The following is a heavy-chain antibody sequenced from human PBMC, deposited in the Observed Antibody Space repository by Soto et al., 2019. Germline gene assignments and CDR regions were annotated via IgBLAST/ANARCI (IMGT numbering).Heavy chain of an antibody. CDR1: DFTFSTYG. D-gene: IGHD6-13*01. CDR2: IWYDESNK. J-gene: IGHJ6*03. Sequence: GGSLRLSCAASDFTFSTYGMHWVRQAPGKGLEWVEVIWYDESNKYYADSVKGRFTISRYNSKNTLFLQMNSLRAEDTAVYYCARDGEHSSTWFNQHYYMDVWGKGTTVTVSS. CDR3: ARDGEHSSTWFNQHYYMDV. V-gene: IGHV3-33*01.